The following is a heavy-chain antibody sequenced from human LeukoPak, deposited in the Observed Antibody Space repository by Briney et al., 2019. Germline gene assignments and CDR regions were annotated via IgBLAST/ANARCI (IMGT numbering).Heavy chain of an antibody. CDR1: GFTFSSYG. J-gene: IGHJ4*02. CDR2: ITSSGTT. CDR3: ANTGSYSIY. V-gene: IGHV3-23*01. Sequence: GGSLRLSCAASGFTFSSYGMHWVRQAPGKGLEWVSSITSSGTTNYAEFVKDRFVISRDNSKDTLFLQMNSLRVEDTAIYYCANTGSYSIYWGQGTLVTVSS. D-gene: IGHD1-1*01.